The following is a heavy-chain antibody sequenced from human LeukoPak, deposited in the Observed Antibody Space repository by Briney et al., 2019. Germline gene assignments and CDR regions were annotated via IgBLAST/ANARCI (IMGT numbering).Heavy chain of an antibody. V-gene: IGHV4-39*01. J-gene: IGHJ3*02. CDR1: GGSISSRTYY. Sequence: SETLSLTCTVSGGSISSRTYYWGWIRQPPGKGLEWIGTIYYSGTTYYNPSLKSRVTISVDTSKNQFSLKLSSVTAADTAVYYCARQQDMITFGGVTELSIQLAFDIWGQGTMVTVSS. CDR3: ARQQDMITFGGVTELSIQLAFDI. CDR2: IYYSGTT. D-gene: IGHD3-16*01.